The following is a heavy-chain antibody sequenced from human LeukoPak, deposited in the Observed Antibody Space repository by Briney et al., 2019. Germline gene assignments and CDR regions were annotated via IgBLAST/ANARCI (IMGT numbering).Heavy chain of an antibody. Sequence: KPSETLSLPCTVSGVSISNNYYYWAWIRQPQGKGLEMICYVHYTGNTFYNSSLKSRVTISADTSQNQFSLSLTSVTAADTAVYYCATLGLLRGAGFNLATHFDFWGQGTLVTVSS. CDR1: GVSISNNYYY. CDR3: ATLGLLRGAGFNLATHFDF. CDR2: VHYTGNT. D-gene: IGHD1-26*01. J-gene: IGHJ4*02. V-gene: IGHV4-39*01.